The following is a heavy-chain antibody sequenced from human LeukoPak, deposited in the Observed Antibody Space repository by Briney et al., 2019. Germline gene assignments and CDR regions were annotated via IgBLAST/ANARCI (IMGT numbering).Heavy chain of an antibody. CDR3: ARVSPYSSSSMFGKEV. CDR2: IYYSGST. Sequence: SETLSLTRTVSGGSISSYYWSWIRQPPGKGLEWIGYIYYSGSTNYNPSLKSRVTISVDTSKNQFSLKLCSVTAADTAVYYCARVSPYSSSSMFGKEVWGKGTTVTVSS. J-gene: IGHJ6*04. CDR1: GGSISSYY. V-gene: IGHV4-59*08. D-gene: IGHD6-6*01.